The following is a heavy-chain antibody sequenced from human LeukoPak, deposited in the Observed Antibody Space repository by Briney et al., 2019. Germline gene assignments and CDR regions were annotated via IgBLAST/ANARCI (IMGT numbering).Heavy chain of an antibody. Sequence: GGSLRLSCAASGFTFSRFSMHWVRQVPGKGLVWVSRISADGSSTNYADSVKGRFTISRDNSKNMLFLQMNSLRAEDTAVYYCARGRPHGNDYWGQGTLVTVSS. CDR1: GFTFSRFS. D-gene: IGHD4-23*01. V-gene: IGHV3-74*01. J-gene: IGHJ4*02. CDR3: ARGRPHGNDY. CDR2: ISADGSST.